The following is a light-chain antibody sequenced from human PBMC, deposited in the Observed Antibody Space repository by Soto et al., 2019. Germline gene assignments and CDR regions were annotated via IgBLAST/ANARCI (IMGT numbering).Light chain of an antibody. Sequence: EIVLIQSPATLSLSPGERATLSCRASQSVSSYLAWYQQKPGQASRLLSYDASSRATGIQARFSGSGSGTDFTLTIRILEPEDFAVYYCKQRSNWPLTFGGGTKV. CDR3: KQRSNWPLT. J-gene: IGKJ4*01. CDR1: QSVSSY. V-gene: IGKV3-11*01. CDR2: DAS.